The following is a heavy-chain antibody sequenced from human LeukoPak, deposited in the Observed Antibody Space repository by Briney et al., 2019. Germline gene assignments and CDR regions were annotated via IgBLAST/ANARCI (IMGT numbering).Heavy chain of an antibody. D-gene: IGHD3-10*01. CDR2: INHSGST. CDR3: ARAKGSGSYFNWFDP. Sequence: SETLSLTCAVYGGPFSGYYWSWIRQPPGKGLEWIGEINHSGSTNYNPSLKSRVTISVDTSKNQFSLKLSSVTAADTAVYYCARAKGSGSYFNWFDPWGQGTLVTVSS. CDR1: GGPFSGYY. J-gene: IGHJ5*02. V-gene: IGHV4-34*01.